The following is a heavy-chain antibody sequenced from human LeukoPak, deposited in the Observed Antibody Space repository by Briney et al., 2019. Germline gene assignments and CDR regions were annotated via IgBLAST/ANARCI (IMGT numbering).Heavy chain of an antibody. CDR2: IYYSGST. Sequence: PSETLSLTCTVSGGSVSSGSYYWSWIRQPPGKGLEWIGYIYYSGSTNYNPSLKSRVTISVDTSKNQFSLKLSSVTAADTAVYYCARVLLGIPWVQFDPWGQGTLVTVSS. CDR3: ARVLLGIPWVQFDP. V-gene: IGHV4-61*01. J-gene: IGHJ5*02. CDR1: GGSVSSGSYY. D-gene: IGHD2-15*01.